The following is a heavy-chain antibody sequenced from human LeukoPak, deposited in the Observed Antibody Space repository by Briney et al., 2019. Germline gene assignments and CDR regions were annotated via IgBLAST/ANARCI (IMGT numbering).Heavy chain of an antibody. CDR1: GGSFSGYY. CDR3: ARGEAVDY. Sequence: SETLSLTCAVYGGSFSGYYWSWIRQPPGKGLEWIGEINHSGSTNYNPSLKSRVTISVDKSKNQFSLKLSSVTAADTAVYYCARGEAVDYWGQGTLVTVSS. CDR2: INHSGST. V-gene: IGHV4-34*01. J-gene: IGHJ4*02.